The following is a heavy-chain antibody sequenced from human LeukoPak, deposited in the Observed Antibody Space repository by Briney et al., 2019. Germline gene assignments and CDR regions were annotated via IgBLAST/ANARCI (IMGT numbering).Heavy chain of an antibody. V-gene: IGHV3-48*01. Sequence: GGSLRLSCAASTFTFSNYNMNWVRQAPGKGLEWVSYISSRSSPIYYADSVKGRFTVSRDNAKNSLYLQMNNLRAEDTAVYYCVRDQNAVAGDFDYWGQGTLVTVSS. CDR2: ISSRSSPI. D-gene: IGHD6-19*01. CDR1: TFTFSNYN. J-gene: IGHJ4*02. CDR3: VRDQNAVAGDFDY.